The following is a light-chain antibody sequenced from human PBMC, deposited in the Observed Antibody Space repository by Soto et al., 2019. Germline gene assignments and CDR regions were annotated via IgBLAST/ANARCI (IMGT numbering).Light chain of an antibody. Sequence: SYELTQPPSVSVSPGQTASITCSGDHLGDRYVCWYQQKPGQSPMLVIYQDSKRPSGIPERFSGSISGNTATLTISGTQAIDDADYYCQAWDISPVVFGGGTKLTVL. J-gene: IGLJ2*01. V-gene: IGLV3-1*01. CDR3: QAWDISPVV. CDR2: QDS. CDR1: HLGDRY.